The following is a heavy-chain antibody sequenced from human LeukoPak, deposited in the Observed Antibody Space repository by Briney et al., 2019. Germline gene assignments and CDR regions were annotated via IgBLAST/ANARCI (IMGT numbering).Heavy chain of an antibody. CDR3: ARGTLYSGWSYYFDY. CDR2: IYYSGST. J-gene: IGHJ4*02. Sequence: NASETLSLTCTVSGGSISSSSYYWGWIRQPPGKGLEWIGSIYYSGSTYYNPSLKSRVTISVDMSKNHFSLRLSSVTAADTAMYYCARGTLYSGWSYYFDYWGQGSQVTVSS. D-gene: IGHD6-19*01. V-gene: IGHV4-39*07. CDR1: GGSISSSSYY.